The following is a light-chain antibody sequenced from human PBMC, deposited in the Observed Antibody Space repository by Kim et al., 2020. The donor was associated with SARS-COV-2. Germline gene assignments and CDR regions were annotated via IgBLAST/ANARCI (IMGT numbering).Light chain of an antibody. CDR1: VSKIGAGYD. V-gene: IGLV1-40*01. CDR2: GNS. J-gene: IGLJ3*02. Sequence: TLPISRTGGVSKIGAGYDVHWYQQLPGTAPKPLIYGNSTRPSGVPDRFSGSKSGTSASLAITGLQAEDEADYYCQSYDSSLSGWVFGGGTQLTVL. CDR3: QSYDSSLSGWV.